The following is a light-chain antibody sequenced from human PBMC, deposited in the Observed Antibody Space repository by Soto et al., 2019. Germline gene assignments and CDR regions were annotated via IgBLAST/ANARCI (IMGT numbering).Light chain of an antibody. V-gene: IGLV2-11*01. J-gene: IGLJ1*01. Sequence: QSVLTQARSVSGSPGQSVTFSCTGTSSDVGAYIYVSWYQQHPGKAPKLIIYDVIKRPSGVPDRFSGSKSGNTASLTISGLQAEDEADYYCCSYAGSYTHVFGTGTKVTVL. CDR2: DVI. CDR1: SSDVGAYIY. CDR3: CSYAGSYTHV.